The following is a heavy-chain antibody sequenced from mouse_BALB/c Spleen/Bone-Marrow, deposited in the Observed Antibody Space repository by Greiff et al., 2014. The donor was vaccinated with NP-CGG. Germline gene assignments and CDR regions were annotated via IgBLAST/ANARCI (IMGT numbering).Heavy chain of an antibody. CDR1: GYTFSSYW. CDR3: ARDDFDY. J-gene: IGHJ2*01. V-gene: IGHV1-9*01. D-gene: IGHD2-3*01. Sequence: QVQLQQSGAELMKPGASVKISCKATGYTFSSYWIEWIKQRPGHGLEWIGEILPGSGNTNYNGRFKGKATFTADTSSNTAYMQPRDLTSEDSAVCYCARDDFDYWGQGTTLTVSS. CDR2: ILPGSGNT.